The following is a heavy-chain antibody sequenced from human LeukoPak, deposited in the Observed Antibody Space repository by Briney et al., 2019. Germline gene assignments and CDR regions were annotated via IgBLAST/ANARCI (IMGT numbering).Heavy chain of an antibody. V-gene: IGHV1-18*01. CDR1: GYIFTKYG. D-gene: IGHD1-26*01. CDR2: ISAYDGYT. CDR3: ARVGWELLRVFDY. Sequence: ASVKVSCKASGYIFTKYGFTWVRQAPGQGLEWMGWISAYDGYTNHAQKFQGRVTMTTDSSTTTAYMELSSLRSEDTAVYYCARVGWELLRVFDYWGQGTLVTVSS. J-gene: IGHJ4*02.